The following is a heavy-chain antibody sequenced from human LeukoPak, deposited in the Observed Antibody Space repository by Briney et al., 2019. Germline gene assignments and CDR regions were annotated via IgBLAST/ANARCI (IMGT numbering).Heavy chain of an antibody. D-gene: IGHD1-26*01. J-gene: IGHJ4*02. CDR3: AREEWELQYYFDY. V-gene: IGHV3-23*01. CDR2: ISGSGGST. Sequence: PGGSLRLSCAASGFTFSSYAMSWVRQAPGNGLEWVSAISGSGGSTYYADSVKGRFTISRDNSKNTLYLQMNSLRAEDTAVYYCAREEWELQYYFDYWGQGTLVTVSS. CDR1: GFTFSSYA.